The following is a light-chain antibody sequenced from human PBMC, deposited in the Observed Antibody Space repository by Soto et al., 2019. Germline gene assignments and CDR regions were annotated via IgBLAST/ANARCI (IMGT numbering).Light chain of an antibody. CDR1: QSVSSN. V-gene: IGKV3-15*01. Sequence: EIMMTQSPGTLSASPGERATLSCRASQSVSSNLAWYQQKPGQAPRLLIYAVSTRATGILARFSGSGSGTEFTLTISSLQSEDFAVYYCQQYNKWPLTFGQGTKVDIK. CDR2: AVS. CDR3: QQYNKWPLT. J-gene: IGKJ1*01.